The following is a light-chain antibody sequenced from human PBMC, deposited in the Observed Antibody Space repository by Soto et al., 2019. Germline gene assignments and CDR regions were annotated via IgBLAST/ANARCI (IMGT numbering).Light chain of an antibody. CDR1: QSINNY. Sequence: EIVLTQFPATLSLSPGERATLSCRASQSINNYLAWYQQKPGQAPRLLIYDAFTRATGIPARFSGSGSGTDWTDFTLTISSLEPEDFAVYYCQQRSSWPFTFGPGTKVDIK. CDR2: DAF. V-gene: IGKV3-11*01. CDR3: QQRSSWPFT. J-gene: IGKJ3*01.